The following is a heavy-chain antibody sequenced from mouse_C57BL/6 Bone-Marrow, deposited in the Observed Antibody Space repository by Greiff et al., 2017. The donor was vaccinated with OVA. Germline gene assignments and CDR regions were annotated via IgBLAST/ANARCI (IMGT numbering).Heavy chain of an antibody. Sequence: VQLQQPGAELVRPGTSVKLSCKASGYTFTSYWMHWVKQRPEQGLEWIGWIDPENGDTEYASKFQGKATITADTSSNTAYLQLSSLTSEDTAVYYCTTYRYWGQGTTLTVSS. J-gene: IGHJ2*01. V-gene: IGHV14-4*01. CDR1: GYTFTSYW. CDR3: TTYRY. CDR2: IDPENGDT.